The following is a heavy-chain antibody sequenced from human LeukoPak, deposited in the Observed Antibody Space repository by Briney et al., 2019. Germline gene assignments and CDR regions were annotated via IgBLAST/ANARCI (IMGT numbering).Heavy chain of an antibody. J-gene: IGHJ6*04. Sequence: PSETLSLTCAVYGGSFSGYYWSWIRQPPGKGLEWIGEINHSGSTNYNPSLKSRVTISVDTSKYQFSLKLSSVTAADTAVYYCATGRGSGSYYRGYGMDVWGKGTTVTVSS. D-gene: IGHD3-10*01. V-gene: IGHV4-34*01. CDR3: ATGRGSGSYYRGYGMDV. CDR2: INHSGST. CDR1: GGSFSGYY.